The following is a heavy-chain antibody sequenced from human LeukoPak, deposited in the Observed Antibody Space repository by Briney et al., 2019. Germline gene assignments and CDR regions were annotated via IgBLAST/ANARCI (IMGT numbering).Heavy chain of an antibody. CDR3: ARDQEAFDY. CDR2: ISYDGSNK. J-gene: IGHJ4*02. CDR1: GFTFSSYA. Sequence: PGGSLRLSCAASGFTFSSYAMHWVRQAPGKGLEWVAVISYDGSNKYYADSVKGRFTISRDNSKNTLYLQMNSLRAEDTAVYCARDQEAFDYWGQGTLVTVSS. V-gene: IGHV3-30*04.